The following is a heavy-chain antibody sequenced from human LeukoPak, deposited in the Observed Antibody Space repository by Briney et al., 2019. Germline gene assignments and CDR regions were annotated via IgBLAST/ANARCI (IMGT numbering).Heavy chain of an antibody. Sequence: GGSLRLSCAASGFTFSNAWMNWVRQAPGKGLEWVGRIQRKTDGGTTEYAAPVKGRFTISRDDSKSTVYLQMNTLTTEDTAVYYCTTATVPPSWGQGTLVTVSS. D-gene: IGHD4-17*01. CDR3: TTATVPPS. V-gene: IGHV3-15*01. J-gene: IGHJ4*02. CDR1: GFTFSNAW. CDR2: IQRKTDGGTT.